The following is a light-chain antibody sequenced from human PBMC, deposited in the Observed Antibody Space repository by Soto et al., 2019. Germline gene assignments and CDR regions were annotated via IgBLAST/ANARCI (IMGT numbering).Light chain of an antibody. V-gene: IGKV3-11*01. CDR2: DAS. J-gene: IGKJ1*01. CDR1: QSVSSY. Sequence: EIVLTQSPATLSLSPGERATLSCRASQSVSSYLAWYQQKPGQAPRLLIYDASNRAAGITARFSASGTGTDFTLTISDVQPEDFAVYYCHQRQSWPRTFGQGTRWIS. CDR3: HQRQSWPRT.